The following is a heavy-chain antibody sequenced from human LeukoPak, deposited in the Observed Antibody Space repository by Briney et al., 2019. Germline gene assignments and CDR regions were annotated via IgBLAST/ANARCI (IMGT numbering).Heavy chain of an antibody. Sequence: GGSLRLSCAASGFTFSGYAMSWVRQAPGKGLEWVSAISGSGGSTYYADSVKGRFTISRDNSKNTLYLQMNSLRAEDTAVYYCAKAHPEGWELLEDAFDIWGQGTMVTVSS. CDR3: AKAHPEGWELLEDAFDI. V-gene: IGHV3-23*01. D-gene: IGHD1-26*01. CDR1: GFTFSGYA. J-gene: IGHJ3*02. CDR2: ISGSGGST.